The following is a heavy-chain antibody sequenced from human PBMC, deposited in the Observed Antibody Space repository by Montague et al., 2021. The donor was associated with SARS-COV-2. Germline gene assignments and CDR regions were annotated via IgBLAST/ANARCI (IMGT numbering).Heavy chain of an antibody. V-gene: IGHV3-30-3*01. Sequence: SLRLSCAASGFTFSNFNMYWVRQTPGKGLEWVGFISYDENNKYYADSVKGRFTISRDNSKNTSYLQMNSLRADDTAIYYCARDSFGMDVWGQGTTVTVSS. CDR1: GFTFSNFN. CDR2: ISYDENNK. J-gene: IGHJ6*02. CDR3: ARDSFGMDV.